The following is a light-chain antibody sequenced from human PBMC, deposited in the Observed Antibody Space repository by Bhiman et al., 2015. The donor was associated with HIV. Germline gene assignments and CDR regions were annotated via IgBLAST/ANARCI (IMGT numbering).Light chain of an antibody. CDR1: SSDVGTYIY. J-gene: IGLJ2*01. CDR3: SSYTSTTFVV. Sequence: SALTQPRSVSGSPGQSVTISCTGTSSDVGTYIYVSWYQQHPGKAPKLLIYDVDQRPSGVSNRFSGSKSGNTASLTISGLQAEDEADYYCSSYTSTTFVVFGGGTKLTVL. V-gene: IGLV2-14*03. CDR2: DVD.